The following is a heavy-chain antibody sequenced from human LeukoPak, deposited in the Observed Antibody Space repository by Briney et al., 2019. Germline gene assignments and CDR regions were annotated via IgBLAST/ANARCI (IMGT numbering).Heavy chain of an antibody. CDR3: ARGRDFWSGYSHFDY. V-gene: IGHV3-7*01. CDR1: GFTFSSHW. D-gene: IGHD3-3*01. Sequence: PGRSLRLSCAASGFTFSSHWMTWVRQAPGKGLEWVANINQDGSERYYVDSVKGRFTISRDNAKNSLYLQMNSLRAEDTAVYYCARGRDFWSGYSHFDYWGQGTLVTVSS. CDR2: INQDGSER. J-gene: IGHJ4*02.